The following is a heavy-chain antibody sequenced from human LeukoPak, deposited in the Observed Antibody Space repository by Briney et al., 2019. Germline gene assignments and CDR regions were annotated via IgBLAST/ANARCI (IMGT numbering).Heavy chain of an antibody. CDR3: ARHQGLKTYYYDSSGYGGPFDP. V-gene: IGHV4-39*01. CDR1: GGSISSSSYY. J-gene: IGHJ5*02. D-gene: IGHD3-22*01. Sequence: SETLSLTCTVSGGSISSSSYYWGWIRQPPGKGLEWIGSIYYSGSTYYNPSLKSRVTISVDTSKNQFSLKLGSVTAADTAVYYCARHQGLKTYYYDSSGYGGPFDPWGQGTLVTVPS. CDR2: IYYSGST.